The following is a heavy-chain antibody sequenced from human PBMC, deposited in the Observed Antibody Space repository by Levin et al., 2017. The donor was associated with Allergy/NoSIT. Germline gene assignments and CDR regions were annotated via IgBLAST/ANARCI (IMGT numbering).Heavy chain of an antibody. Sequence: SETLSLTCTVSGGSISSGDYYWSWIRQPPGKGLEWIGYIYYSGSTYYNPSLKSRVTISVDTSKNQFSLKLSSVTAADTAVYYCARDNSGLYYYGMDVWGQGTTVTVSS. D-gene: IGHD4-23*01. J-gene: IGHJ6*02. CDR3: ARDNSGLYYYGMDV. CDR2: IYYSGST. CDR1: GGSISSGDYY. V-gene: IGHV4-30-4*01.